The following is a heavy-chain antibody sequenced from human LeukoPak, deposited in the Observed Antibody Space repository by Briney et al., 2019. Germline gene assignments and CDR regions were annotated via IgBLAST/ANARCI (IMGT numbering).Heavy chain of an antibody. Sequence: PGRSPRLSCAASGFTFSSYGMHWVRQAPGKGLEWVAVISYDGSNKYYADSVKGRFTISRDNSKNTLYLQMNSLRAEDTAVYYCAKEGYYGSGSYFYFDYWGQGTLVTVSS. D-gene: IGHD3-10*01. CDR3: AKEGYYGSGSYFYFDY. J-gene: IGHJ4*02. CDR2: ISYDGSNK. V-gene: IGHV3-30*18. CDR1: GFTFSSYG.